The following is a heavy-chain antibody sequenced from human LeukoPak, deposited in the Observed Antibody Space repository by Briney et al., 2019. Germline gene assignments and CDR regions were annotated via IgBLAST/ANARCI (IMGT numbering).Heavy chain of an antibody. V-gene: IGHV3-21*01. Sequence: GGSLRLSCAASGFTFSSYSMNWVRQAPGKGLEWVSSISSSSSYIYYADSVKGRFTISRDNAKHSLYLQMNSLRAEDTAVYYCARERAYYYDSSGYPTVWGQGTMVTVSS. CDR3: ARERAYYYDSSGYPTV. CDR1: GFTFSSYS. J-gene: IGHJ3*01. D-gene: IGHD3-22*01. CDR2: ISSSSSYI.